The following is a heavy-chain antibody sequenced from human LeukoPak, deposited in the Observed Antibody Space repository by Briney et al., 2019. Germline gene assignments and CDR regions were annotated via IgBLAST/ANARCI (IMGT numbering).Heavy chain of an antibody. J-gene: IGHJ4*02. CDR2: IKSKTDGGTT. V-gene: IGHV3-15*01. CDR1: GFTFSNAW. CDR3: ARLGPIVAMTYEDY. Sequence: GGSLRLSCAASGFTFSNAWMSWVRQAPGKGLEWVGRIKSKTDGGTTDYAAPVKGRFTISRDESKNTLYLQMNSLKTEDTAVYYCARLGPIVAMTYEDYWGQGTLVTVSS. D-gene: IGHD5-12*01.